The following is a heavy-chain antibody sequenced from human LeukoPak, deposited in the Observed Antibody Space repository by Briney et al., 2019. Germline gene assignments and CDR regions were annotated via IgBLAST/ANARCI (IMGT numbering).Heavy chain of an antibody. Sequence: ASVKVSCKASGYTFTGYYMHWVRQAPGQGLEWMGWINCNSGGTKYAQKFQGRVSMSRDTSISTAYLELSRLRSDDTAVYYCARGPYYYDSSGYPIPEYYFDYWGQGTLVTVSS. CDR3: ARGPYYYDSSGYPIPEYYFDY. D-gene: IGHD3-22*01. V-gene: IGHV1-2*02. CDR1: GYTFTGYY. CDR2: INCNSGGT. J-gene: IGHJ4*02.